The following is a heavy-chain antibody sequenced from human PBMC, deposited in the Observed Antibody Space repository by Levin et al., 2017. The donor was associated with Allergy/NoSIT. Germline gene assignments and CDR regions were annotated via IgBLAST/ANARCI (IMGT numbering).Heavy chain of an antibody. V-gene: IGHV4-39*01. D-gene: IGHD3-3*01. Sequence: SETLSLTCTVSGGSISSSSYYWGWIRQPPGKGLEWIGSIYYSGSTYYNPSLKSRVTISVDTSKNQFSLKLSSVTAADTAVYYCARLGGNDFWSGYYTADYWGQGTLVTVSS. CDR3: ARLGGNDFWSGYYTADY. CDR2: IYYSGST. J-gene: IGHJ4*02. CDR1: GGSISSSSYY.